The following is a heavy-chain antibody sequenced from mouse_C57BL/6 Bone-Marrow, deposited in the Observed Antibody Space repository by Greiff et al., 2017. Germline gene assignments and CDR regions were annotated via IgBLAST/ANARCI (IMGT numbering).Heavy chain of an antibody. J-gene: IGHJ2*01. CDR1: GYAFSSSW. CDR3: ARPRSYYFDY. V-gene: IGHV1-82*01. Sequence: VQLQQSGPELVKPWASVKISCKASGYAFSSSWMNWVKQRPGKGLEWIGRIYPGDGDTNYNGKLKGKATLTADKSSSTAYMQLSSLTSEDSAVYFCARPRSYYFDYWGQGTTLTVSS. CDR2: IYPGDGDT.